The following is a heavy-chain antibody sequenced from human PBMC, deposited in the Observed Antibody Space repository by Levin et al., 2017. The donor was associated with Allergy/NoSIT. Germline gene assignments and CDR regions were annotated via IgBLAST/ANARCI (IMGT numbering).Heavy chain of an antibody. CDR1: VGSISSSSYY. J-gene: IGHJ4*02. Sequence: SQTLSLTCTVSVGSISSSSYYWGWIRQPPGKGLEWIGSIYYSGSTYYNPSLKSRVTISVDTSKNQFSLKLSSVTAADTAVYYCARGDYVDYWGQGTLVTVSS. CDR2: IYYSGST. V-gene: IGHV4-39*01. CDR3: ARGDYVDY.